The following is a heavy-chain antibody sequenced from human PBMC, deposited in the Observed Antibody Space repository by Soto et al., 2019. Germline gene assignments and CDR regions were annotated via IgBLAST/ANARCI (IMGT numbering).Heavy chain of an antibody. Sequence: SVKVSCKASGGTFSSYAIIWVRQAPGQGLEWMGGIIPIFGTANYAQKFQDRVTLTRDTSASTAYMELSSLRSEDTTVYYCATEIDATTVTSLDYWGQGTLVTVSS. CDR1: GGTFSSYA. CDR2: IIPIFGTA. V-gene: IGHV1-69*05. D-gene: IGHD4-17*01. CDR3: ATEIDATTVTSLDY. J-gene: IGHJ4*02.